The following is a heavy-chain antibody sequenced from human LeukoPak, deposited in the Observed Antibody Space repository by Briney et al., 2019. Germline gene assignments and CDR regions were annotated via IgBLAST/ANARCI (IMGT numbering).Heavy chain of an antibody. V-gene: IGHV3-7*01. CDR1: GFTFSSYW. J-gene: IGHJ3*02. Sequence: GGSLRLSCAASGFTFSSYWMSWVRQAPGKGLEWVANINQDGSEKYSVDSVKGRFTISRDNAKNSLYLQMNSLRAEDTAVYYCARWIQLWGDHDAFDIWGQGTMVTVSS. D-gene: IGHD5-18*01. CDR3: ARWIQLWGDHDAFDI. CDR2: INQDGSEK.